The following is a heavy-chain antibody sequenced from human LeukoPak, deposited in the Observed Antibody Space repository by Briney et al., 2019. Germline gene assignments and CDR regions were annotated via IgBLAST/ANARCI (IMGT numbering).Heavy chain of an antibody. CDR3: ARERKSPYCGGDCSSGDAFDI. CDR2: INPNSGGT. CDR1: GYTFTSYY. V-gene: IGHV1-2*02. D-gene: IGHD2-21*02. Sequence: GASVKVSCKASGYTFTSYYMHWVRQAPGQGLEWMGWINPNSGGTNYAQKFQGRVTMTRDTSISTAYMELSRLRSDDTAVYYCARERKSPYCGGDCSSGDAFDIWGQGTMVTVSS. J-gene: IGHJ3*02.